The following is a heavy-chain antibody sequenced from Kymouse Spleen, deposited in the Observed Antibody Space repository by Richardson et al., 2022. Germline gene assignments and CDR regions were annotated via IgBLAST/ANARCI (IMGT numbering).Heavy chain of an antibody. D-gene: IGHD1-7*01. V-gene: IGHV4-34*01. Sequence: QVQLQQWGAGLLKPSETLSLTCAVYGGSFSGYYWSWIRQPPGKGLEWIGEINHSGSTNYNPSLKSRVTISVDTSKNQFSLKLSSVTAADTAVYYCARGVTGTTLYYYYYYGMDVWGQGTTVTVSS. CDR3: ARGVTGTTLYYYYYYGMDV. CDR2: INHSGST. CDR1: GGSFSGYY. J-gene: IGHJ6*02.